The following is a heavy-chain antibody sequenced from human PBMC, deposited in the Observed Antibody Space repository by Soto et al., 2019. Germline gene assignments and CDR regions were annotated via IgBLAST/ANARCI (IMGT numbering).Heavy chain of an antibody. CDR2: FSGSGGNI. D-gene: IGHD2-2*01. Sequence: PGGSLRLSCVASGFTFSTHAMSWVRQAPGKGLEWVSTFSGSGGNIYYAESVKGRLTISRDDSKNTLYLQMNSLRVEDTAVYYCAKDPPWTVGPLAMDVWGQGTTVTV. CDR1: GFTFSTHA. J-gene: IGHJ6*02. CDR3: AKDPPWTVGPLAMDV. V-gene: IGHV3-23*01.